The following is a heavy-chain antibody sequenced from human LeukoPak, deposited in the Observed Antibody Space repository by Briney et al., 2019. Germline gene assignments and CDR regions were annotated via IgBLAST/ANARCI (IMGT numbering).Heavy chain of an antibody. J-gene: IGHJ6*04. D-gene: IGHD3-10*01. CDR1: GYTFASDD. CDR2: INSNSGYT. Sequence: ASVKVSCKASGYTFASDDINWVRQATGQGIEWMGWINSNSGYTGYAQKFQGRVTMTANPSISTVYLELSSLRSEDTAVYYCAKAPNYYGSGSPYQMDVWGKGTMVTVSS. CDR3: AKAPNYYGSGSPYQMDV. V-gene: IGHV1-8*01.